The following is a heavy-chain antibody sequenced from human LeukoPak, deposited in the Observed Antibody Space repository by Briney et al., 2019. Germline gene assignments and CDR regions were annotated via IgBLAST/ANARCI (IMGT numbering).Heavy chain of an antibody. CDR1: GYTFTGYY. J-gene: IGHJ6*03. D-gene: IGHD2-8*01. CDR2: INPNSGGT. Sequence: ASVKVSCKASGYTFTGYYMHWVRQAPGQGLEWMGWINPNSGGTNYAQRFQGRVTMTRDTSISTAYMELSRLRSDDTAVYYCARSLKAFRDQWYMDVWGKGTTVTVSS. V-gene: IGHV1-2*02. CDR3: ARSLKAFRDQWYMDV.